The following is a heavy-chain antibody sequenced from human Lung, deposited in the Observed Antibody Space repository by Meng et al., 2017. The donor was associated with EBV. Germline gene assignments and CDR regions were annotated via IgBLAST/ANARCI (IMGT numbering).Heavy chain of an antibody. Sequence: AQLKQWGPGLLNPSETRSLSSAYYSGSFSGYFWSWIRQPAGKGLEWIGEISDSGSTNYIPSLKSRVTISVDKSKNQFSLKLTSVTVADTAVYYCARGQWLDNSWGQGTLVTVSS. J-gene: IGHJ4*02. V-gene: IGHV4-34*01. D-gene: IGHD6-19*01. CDR2: ISDSGST. CDR1: SGSFSGYF. CDR3: ARGQWLDNS.